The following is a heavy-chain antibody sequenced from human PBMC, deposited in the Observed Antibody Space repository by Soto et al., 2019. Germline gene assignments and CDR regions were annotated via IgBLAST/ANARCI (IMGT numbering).Heavy chain of an antibody. CDR2: IRTKTDDEAT. J-gene: IGHJ4*02. V-gene: IGHV3-15*01. CDR3: AKGAPTGTFFDY. CDR1: GFTFNYAR. D-gene: IGHD3-10*01. Sequence: EVQLVESGGGLVKPGESLRLSCTASGFTFNYARMSWVRQAPGKGLEWVARIRTKTDDEATDYAAPVKGRFSVSRDDSKNTVHRQMNSLKTEDTAVYYCAKGAPTGTFFDYWGQGILVTVSS.